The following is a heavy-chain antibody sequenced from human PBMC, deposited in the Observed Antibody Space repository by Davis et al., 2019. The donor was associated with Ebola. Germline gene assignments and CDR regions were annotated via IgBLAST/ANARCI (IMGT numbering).Heavy chain of an antibody. CDR3: ATESRVGRGDY. V-gene: IGHV3-7*01. J-gene: IGHJ4*02. CDR1: GFTFSSYW. CDR2: IKQDGNEK. Sequence: PGGSLRLSCAASGFTFSSYWMSWVRQAPGKGLEWVANIKQDGNEKYYVDSVKGRFTISRDNAKNSLYLQMNSLRAEDTAVYYCATESRVGRGDYWGQGTLVTVSS. D-gene: IGHD1-1*01.